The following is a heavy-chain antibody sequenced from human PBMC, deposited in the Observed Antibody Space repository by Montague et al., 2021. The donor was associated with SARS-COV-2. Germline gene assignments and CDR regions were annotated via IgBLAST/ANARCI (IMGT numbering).Heavy chain of an antibody. CDR1: GGSISSSSYY. J-gene: IGHJ6*02. V-gene: IGHV4-39*07. D-gene: IGHD3-10*01. CDR3: ARDLAGYYGSGSYGGMDV. Sequence: SETLSLTRTVSGGSISSSSYYWGWIRQPPGKGLEWIGSIYYSGSTYYNPSLKSRVTISVDTSKNQFSLKLSSVTAADTAVYYCARDLAGYYGSGSYGGMDVWGQGTTVTVSS. CDR2: IYYSGST.